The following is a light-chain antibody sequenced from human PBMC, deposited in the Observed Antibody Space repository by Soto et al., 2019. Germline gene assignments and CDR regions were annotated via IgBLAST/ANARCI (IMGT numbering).Light chain of an antibody. CDR3: QQYGSSPWT. CDR2: GAS. CDR1: QSVSSSY. J-gene: IGKJ1*01. Sequence: VFTQSPCTLSLSPGERATLSCRASQSVSSSYLAWYQQKPGQAPRLLIYGASSRATGIPDRFSGSGSGTDFTLTISRLEPEDFAVYYCQQYGSSPWTFGQGTKVDIK. V-gene: IGKV3-20*01.